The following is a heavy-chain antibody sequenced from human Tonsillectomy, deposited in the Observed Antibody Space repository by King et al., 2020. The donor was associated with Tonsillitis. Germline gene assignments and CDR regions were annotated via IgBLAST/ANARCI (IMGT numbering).Heavy chain of an antibody. V-gene: IGHV4-4*02. CDR3: ARGYSSGWATSPEIDY. J-gene: IGHJ4*02. CDR1: GGSISSSNW. CDR2: IYHSGST. Sequence: QLQESGPGLVKPSGTLSLTCAVSGGSISSSNWWSWVRQPPGKGLEWIGEIYHSGSTNYNPSLTSRVTISVDKSKNQFSLKLSSVTAADTAVYYCARGYSSGWATSPEIDYWGQGTLVTVSS. D-gene: IGHD6-19*01.